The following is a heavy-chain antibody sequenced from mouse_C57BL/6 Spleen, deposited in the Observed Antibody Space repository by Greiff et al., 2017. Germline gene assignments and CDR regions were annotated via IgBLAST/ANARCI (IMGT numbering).Heavy chain of an antibody. Sequence: EVKLQESGGGLVKPGGSLKLSCAASGFTFSDYGMHWVRQAPEKGLEWVAYISSGSSTIYYADTVKGRFTISRVNAKNTLFLQMTSLRSEDTAMYYCARIEENGAFAYWGQGTLVTVSA. V-gene: IGHV5-17*01. J-gene: IGHJ3*01. CDR3: ARIEENGAFAY. CDR1: GFTFSDYG. CDR2: ISSGSSTI.